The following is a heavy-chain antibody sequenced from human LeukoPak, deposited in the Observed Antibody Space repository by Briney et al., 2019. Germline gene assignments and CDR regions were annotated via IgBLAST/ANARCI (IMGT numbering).Heavy chain of an antibody. CDR3: ARDESYSGSLDP. V-gene: IGHV1-2*02. D-gene: IGHD1-26*01. J-gene: IGHJ5*02. CDR1: GYTFTGYY. CDR2: INPNSGGT. Sequence: ASVKVSCKASGYTFTGYYMHCVRQAPGQGLEWMGWINPNSGGTNYAQKFQGRVTMTRDTSISTAYMELSRLRSDDTAVYYCARDESYSGSLDPWGQGTLVTVSS.